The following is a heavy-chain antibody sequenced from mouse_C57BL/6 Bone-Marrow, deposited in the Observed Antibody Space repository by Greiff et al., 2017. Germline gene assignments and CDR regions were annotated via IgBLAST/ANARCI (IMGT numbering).Heavy chain of an antibody. V-gene: IGHV1-64*01. J-gene: IGHJ3*01. CDR3: ARSGTAPAAWFAY. CDR2: IHPTSGST. Sequence: QVQLQQPGAELVKPGASVKLSCKASGYTFTSYWMHWVKQRPGQGLEWIGMIHPTSGSTNYNEKFKSKATLTVDKSSSTAYMQLSSLTSEDSAVYYCARSGTAPAAWFAYWGQGTLVTVSA. CDR1: GYTFTSYW. D-gene: IGHD3-1*01.